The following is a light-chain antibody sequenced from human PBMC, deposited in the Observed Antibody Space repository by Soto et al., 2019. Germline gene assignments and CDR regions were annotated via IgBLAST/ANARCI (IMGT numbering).Light chain of an antibody. V-gene: IGKV1-9*01. CDR2: AAS. Sequence: DIQLTQSPSFLSASVGDRVTITCRASQGISSYLAWYQQKPGKAPKLLIYAASTLQSGVPSRFSGSGSGTEFTLTISSLQPQDFATYYCQQRNSYPLTFSPGTKVDIK. CDR3: QQRNSYPLT. J-gene: IGKJ3*01. CDR1: QGISSY.